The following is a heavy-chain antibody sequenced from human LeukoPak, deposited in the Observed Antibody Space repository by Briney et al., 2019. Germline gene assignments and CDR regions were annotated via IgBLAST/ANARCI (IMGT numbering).Heavy chain of an antibody. Sequence: SETLSLTCTVSGVSISSYYWTWTRQPPGKGLEWIGYIYTSGSSNYNPSLKSRVTISVDTSKNQFSLKLSSVTAADTAVYYCARAGLATSYYYYMDVWGKGTTVTVSS. CDR1: GVSISSYY. D-gene: IGHD1-1*01. CDR3: ARAGLATSYYYYMDV. V-gene: IGHV4-4*09. J-gene: IGHJ6*03. CDR2: IYTSGSS.